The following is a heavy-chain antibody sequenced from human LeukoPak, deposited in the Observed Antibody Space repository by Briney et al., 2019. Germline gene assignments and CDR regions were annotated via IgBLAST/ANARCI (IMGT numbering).Heavy chain of an antibody. V-gene: IGHV1-2*02. CDR3: ARADRLHGGPYLIGP. J-gene: IGHJ5*02. Sequence: GASVKVSCKASGYSFTDYYMHWVRQAPGQGLEWMVWINPNSGGTNSAQKFQGRVTMTRDTSITTVYMEVSWLTSDDTAIYYCARADRLHGGPYLIGPWGQGTLVTVSS. D-gene: IGHD2-21*01. CDR2: INPNSGGT. CDR1: GYSFTDYY.